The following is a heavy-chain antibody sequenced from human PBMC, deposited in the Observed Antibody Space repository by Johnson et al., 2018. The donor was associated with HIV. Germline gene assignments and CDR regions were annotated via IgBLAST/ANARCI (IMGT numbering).Heavy chain of an antibody. V-gene: IGHV3-30*02. Sequence: QVQLVESGGGVVQPGGSLRLSCAGSGFTFSSYGMHWVRQAPGKGLEWVAFIRYDGSNKYYADSVKGRFTISRDNSKNTLYLHMNSLRPDDTAVYYCVREHRADESFDLWGQGTMVTVSS. D-gene: IGHD1-14*01. J-gene: IGHJ3*01. CDR2: IRYDGSNK. CDR1: GFTFSSYG. CDR3: VREHRADESFDL.